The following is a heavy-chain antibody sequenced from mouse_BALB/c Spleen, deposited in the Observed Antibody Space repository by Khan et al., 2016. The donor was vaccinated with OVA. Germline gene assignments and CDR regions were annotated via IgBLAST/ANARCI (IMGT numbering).Heavy chain of an antibody. J-gene: IGHJ2*01. V-gene: IGHV3-2*02. D-gene: IGHD1-1*01. CDR1: GYSITSDYA. CDR3: ARIYGGDFDY. Sequence: EVQLQESGPGLVKPSQSLSLTCTVTGYSITSDYAWNWIRQFPGNKLEWMGHISYSGNTKYNPSLKSRISITRDTSKNRFFLQLNSVTTEDTATYYCARIYGGDFDYWGQGTTLTVSS. CDR2: ISYSGNT.